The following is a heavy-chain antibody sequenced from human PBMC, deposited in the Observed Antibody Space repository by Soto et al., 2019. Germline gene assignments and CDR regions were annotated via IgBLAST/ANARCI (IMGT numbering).Heavy chain of an antibody. CDR3: ARGECGGGSCYFFDM. V-gene: IGHV4-34*01. CDR2: INHSGST. CDR1: GGSFSDYY. J-gene: IGHJ3*02. Sequence: SETLSLTCGVYGGSFSDYYWSWIRQSPGKGLEWIGGINHSGSTNHNPSLKSRVTISADTSKNQLSLKMSSVTAADTAVYYCARGECGGGSCYFFDMWGQGTKVT. D-gene: IGHD2-15*01.